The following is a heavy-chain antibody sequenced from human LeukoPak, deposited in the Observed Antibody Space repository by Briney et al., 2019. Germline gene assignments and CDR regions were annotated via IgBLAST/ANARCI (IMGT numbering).Heavy chain of an antibody. CDR3: ATNAGPAALDALDI. J-gene: IGHJ3*02. Sequence: PSETLSLTCTVSGDSINRHYWSWIRQTPGKGLEWIGYISYRGTTKYNPSLKSRVTISIDTSNNQFSLRLSSVTAADTAVYYCATNAGPAALDALDIWGQGTVVTVSS. D-gene: IGHD2-2*01. V-gene: IGHV4-59*08. CDR1: GDSINRHY. CDR2: ISYRGTT.